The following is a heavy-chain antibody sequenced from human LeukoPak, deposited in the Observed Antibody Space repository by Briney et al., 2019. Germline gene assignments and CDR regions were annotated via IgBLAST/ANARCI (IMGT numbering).Heavy chain of an antibody. V-gene: IGHV4-59*01. CDR3: AGTVVAATISQFDP. CDR2: NYYSWST. Sequence: SETLSLTCNVSGGSISSYYWSWIRQPPGKGLEWIGYNYYSWSTNYNPSLKSRVTISVDTSKNQFSLKLSSVTAADTAVYYCAGTVVAATISQFDPWGQGTLVTVSS. D-gene: IGHD2-15*01. CDR1: GGSISSYY. J-gene: IGHJ5*02.